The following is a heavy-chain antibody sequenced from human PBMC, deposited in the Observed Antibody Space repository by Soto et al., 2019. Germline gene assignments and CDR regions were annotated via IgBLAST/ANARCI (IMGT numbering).Heavy chain of an antibody. CDR3: AREDDTTGHYSWFDP. J-gene: IGHJ5*02. D-gene: IGHD3-9*01. CDR2: FVPMFGSA. V-gene: IGHV1-69*13. CDR1: GVTFDSLT. Sequence: GASVKVSCKPSGVTFDSLTFSWVRQAPGQGLEWMGGFVPMFGSASVAQRFQGRVRITADASTGTGYMELSDLRSDDSAIYYCAREDDTTGHYSWFDPWGPGTLVTVSS.